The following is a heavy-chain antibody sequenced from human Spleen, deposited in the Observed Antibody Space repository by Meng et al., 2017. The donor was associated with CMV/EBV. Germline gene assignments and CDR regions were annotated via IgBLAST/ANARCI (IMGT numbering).Heavy chain of an antibody. Sequence: ASVKVSCKASGYSFTGYYMHWVRQAPGQGPEWMGWINPNNGGTNYAQKFQGRVTMTRDTSISTVYMELSRLRSDDTAMYFCARDYYDSRGGCFDYWGQGTPVTVPS. CDR3: ARDYYDSRGGCFDY. CDR2: INPNNGGT. J-gene: IGHJ4*02. V-gene: IGHV1-2*02. D-gene: IGHD3-22*01. CDR1: GYSFTGYY.